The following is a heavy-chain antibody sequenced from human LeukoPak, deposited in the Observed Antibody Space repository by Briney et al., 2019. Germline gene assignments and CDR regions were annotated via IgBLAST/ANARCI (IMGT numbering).Heavy chain of an antibody. V-gene: IGHV3-9*01. D-gene: IGHD3-10*01. Sequence: GGSLRLSCAASGFIFGDHATHWVRHAPGKGLEWVSYISWDSGRAGYADSVKGRFTISRDNSKNSLFLQMNSLTADDTAVYYCAKAGSMVRGVTTYYYAMDVWGQGTAVTVSS. CDR2: ISWDSGRA. CDR3: AKAGSMVRGVTTYYYAMDV. CDR1: GFIFGDHA. J-gene: IGHJ6*02.